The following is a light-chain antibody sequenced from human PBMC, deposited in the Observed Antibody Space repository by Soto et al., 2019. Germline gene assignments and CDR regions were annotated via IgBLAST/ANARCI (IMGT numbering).Light chain of an antibody. Sequence: QSALTQPASVSGSPGQSITISCTGTNSDVGAYNYVSWYQEHPGKAPRLIIYEVNDRPSGISTRFSASKSGNTASLTISGLQPDDEADYYCCSYGTNNTWVFGGGTKLTV. CDR3: CSYGTNNTWV. V-gene: IGLV2-14*01. J-gene: IGLJ3*02. CDR1: NSDVGAYNY. CDR2: EVN.